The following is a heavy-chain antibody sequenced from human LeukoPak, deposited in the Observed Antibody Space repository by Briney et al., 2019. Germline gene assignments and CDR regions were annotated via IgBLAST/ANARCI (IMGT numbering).Heavy chain of an antibody. Sequence: SETLSLTCSVSGGSISSYYLNWIRQPAGKGLEWIGRLYSSGSTDYNPSLKSRVSMSVDTSKNQFSLKLSSVTAADTAVYYCASGNYYGSGSYYNARNYYYYGMDVWGQGTTVTVSS. CDR2: LYSSGST. V-gene: IGHV4-4*07. J-gene: IGHJ6*02. D-gene: IGHD3-10*01. CDR3: ASGNYYGSGSYYNARNYYYYGMDV. CDR1: GGSISSYY.